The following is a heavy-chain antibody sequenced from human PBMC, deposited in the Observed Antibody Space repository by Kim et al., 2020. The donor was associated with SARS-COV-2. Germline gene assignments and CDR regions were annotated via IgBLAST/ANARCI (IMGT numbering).Heavy chain of an antibody. CDR1: GGSFSGYY. CDR2: INHSGST. CDR3: ARGVIQLWLRLYYFDY. D-gene: IGHD5-18*01. V-gene: IGHV4-34*01. J-gene: IGHJ4*01. Sequence: SETLSLTCAVYGGSFSGYYWSWIRQPPGKGLEWIGEINHSGSTNYNPSFKSRVTISVDTSKNQSSLKLSSVTAADTAVYYCARGVIQLWLRLYYFDYWG.